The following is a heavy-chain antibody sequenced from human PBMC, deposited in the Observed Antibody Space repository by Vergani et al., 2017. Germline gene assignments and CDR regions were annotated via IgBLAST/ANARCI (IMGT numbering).Heavy chain of an antibody. D-gene: IGHD2-15*01. J-gene: IGHJ6*03. Sequence: EVQLVESGGGLVKPGGSLRLSCAASGFTFSSYSMNWVRQAPGKGLEWVSSISSSSSYIYYADSVKGRFTISRDNAKNSLYLQMNSLRAEDTAVYYCARKGCSGGSCTHYYYYMEVWGKGTTVTVSS. CDR3: ARKGCSGGSCTHYYYYMEV. CDR1: GFTFSSYS. V-gene: IGHV3-21*01. CDR2: ISSSSSYI.